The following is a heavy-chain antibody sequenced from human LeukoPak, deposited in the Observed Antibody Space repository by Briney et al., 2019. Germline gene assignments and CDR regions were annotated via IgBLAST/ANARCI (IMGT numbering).Heavy chain of an antibody. CDR1: GGSISSSSYF. D-gene: IGHD3-10*01. J-gene: IGHJ4*02. CDR3: SRRYGSGSYSDY. CDR2: IFYSGST. Sequence: KPSGTLSLTCTVSGGSISSSSYFWAWIRQPPGKGLEWIGSIFYSGSTYYNPSLKSRVTISVDTSKNQFSLRLSSVTAADTAVYYCSRRYGSGSYSDYWGQGTLVTVSS. V-gene: IGHV4-39*01.